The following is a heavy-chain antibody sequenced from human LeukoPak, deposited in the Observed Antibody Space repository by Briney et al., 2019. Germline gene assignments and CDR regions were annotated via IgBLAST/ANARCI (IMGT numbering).Heavy chain of an antibody. J-gene: IGHJ4*02. D-gene: IGHD6-19*01. CDR1: GGSFSGYY. Sequence: SETLSLTCAVYGGSFSGYYWNWIRQSPGKGLEWIGEITHSGSTNYNPSLKSRVTISVDTSKNQLSLKLSSATAADTAVYYCARGKSQTVAGNWGQGTLVTVSS. CDR2: ITHSGST. V-gene: IGHV4-34*01. CDR3: ARGKSQTVAGN.